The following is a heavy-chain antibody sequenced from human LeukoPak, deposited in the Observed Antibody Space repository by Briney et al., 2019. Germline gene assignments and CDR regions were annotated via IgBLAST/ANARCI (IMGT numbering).Heavy chain of an antibody. CDR2: IRYDGSTK. CDR1: GFTFSSFG. V-gene: IGHV3-30*02. CDR3: AKKRRIATDSSDSFDS. D-gene: IGHD3-22*01. J-gene: IGHJ4*02. Sequence: GGALRLSCAASGFTFSSFGMHWVRQRPGKGLEWVAFIRYDGSTKYYADSAKGRFTISRDNAKNTVYLQMSSLRPEDTALYHCAKKRRIATDSSDSFDSWGQGTLVTVSS.